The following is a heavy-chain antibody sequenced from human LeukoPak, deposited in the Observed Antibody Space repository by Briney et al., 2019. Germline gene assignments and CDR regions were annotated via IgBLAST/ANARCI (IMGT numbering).Heavy chain of an antibody. D-gene: IGHD6-19*01. CDR3: ARVMYSSGWSFDY. CDR1: GFNFNNYN. J-gene: IGHJ4*02. V-gene: IGHV3-48*01. CDR2: ITLSSSTT. Sequence: GGSLRLSCAASGFNFNNYNMNWVRQAPGKGLEWVSYITLSSSTTYYADSVKGRFTISRDNAKKSLYLQMNSLRAEDTAVYYCARVMYSSGWSFDYWGQGTLVTVSS.